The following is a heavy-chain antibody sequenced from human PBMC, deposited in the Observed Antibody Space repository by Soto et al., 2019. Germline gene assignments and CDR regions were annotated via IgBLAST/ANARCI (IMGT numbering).Heavy chain of an antibody. J-gene: IGHJ4*02. V-gene: IGHV3-23*01. CDR3: AKGNAIAGTDY. Sequence: EVQLLESGGGLVQPGGSLRLSCTVSGFTFSSYVMSWVRQAPGKGLEWVSAISGSGGSAYYADSVKGRFTISRDNSKNTLYLQMNSLRAEDTAVYYCAKGNAIAGTDYWGQGTLVTVSS. CDR1: GFTFSSYV. D-gene: IGHD2-15*01. CDR2: ISGSGGSA.